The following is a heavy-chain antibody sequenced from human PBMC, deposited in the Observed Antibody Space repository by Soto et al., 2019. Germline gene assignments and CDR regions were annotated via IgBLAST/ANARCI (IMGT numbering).Heavy chain of an antibody. V-gene: IGHV1-69*13. CDR2: IIPIFGTA. J-gene: IGHJ6*02. Sequence: SVKASCKASGGTFSSYAISWVRQAPGQGLEWMGGIIPIFGTANYAQKFQGRVTITADESTSTAYMELSSLRSEDTAVYYCARDLHRYCSSTSCYLYWDGGVYYYYGMDVWGQGTTVTVSS. D-gene: IGHD2-2*01. CDR1: GGTFSSYA. CDR3: ARDLHRYCSSTSCYLYWDGGVYYYYGMDV.